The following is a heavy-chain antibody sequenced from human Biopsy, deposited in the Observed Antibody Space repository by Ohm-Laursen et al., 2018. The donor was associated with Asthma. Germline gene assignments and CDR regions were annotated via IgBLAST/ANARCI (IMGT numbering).Heavy chain of an antibody. D-gene: IGHD6-13*01. CDR2: INHSGST. Sequence: SDTLSLTCAVYGGSFSGYYWGWIRQPPGKGLEGIGEINHSGSTNYNPSLKSRVTISVDTSTKQISLNLSSVTAADTAVYYCARITNDRIAAAGRYYYYGMDVWGQGTTVTVSS. V-gene: IGHV4-34*01. CDR1: GGSFSGYY. J-gene: IGHJ6*02. CDR3: ARITNDRIAAAGRYYYYGMDV.